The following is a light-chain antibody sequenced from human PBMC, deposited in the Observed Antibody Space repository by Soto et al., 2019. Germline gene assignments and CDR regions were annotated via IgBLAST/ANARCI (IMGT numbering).Light chain of an antibody. CDR3: QQRSNWPPLT. CDR1: QSVSSY. V-gene: IGKV3-11*01. Sequence: EIVLTQSPATLSLSPRERATLSCRASQSVSSYLAWYQQKPGQAPRLLIYDASNRATGIPARFSGSGSGTDLTLTISSLETEDFAVYYCQQRSNWPPLTFGQGTRLEIK. J-gene: IGKJ5*01. CDR2: DAS.